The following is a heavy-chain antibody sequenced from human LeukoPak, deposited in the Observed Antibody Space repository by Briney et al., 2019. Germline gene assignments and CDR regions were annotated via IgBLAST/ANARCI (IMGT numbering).Heavy chain of an antibody. CDR1: GFTFSGYS. J-gene: IGHJ4*02. Sequence: GGSLGLSCAASGFTFSGYSMNWVRQAPGKGLEWVSYISSSSSTIYYADSVKGRFTISRDNAKNSLYLQMNSLRDEDTAVYYCAREQDIVATIGLLDYWGQGTLVTVSS. D-gene: IGHD5-12*01. CDR2: ISSSSSTI. CDR3: AREQDIVATIGLLDY. V-gene: IGHV3-48*02.